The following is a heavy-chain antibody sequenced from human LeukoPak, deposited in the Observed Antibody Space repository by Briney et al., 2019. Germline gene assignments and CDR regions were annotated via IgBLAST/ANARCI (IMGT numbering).Heavy chain of an antibody. J-gene: IGHJ6*02. D-gene: IGHD4-17*01. CDR2: ISGSGGST. V-gene: IGHV3-23*01. Sequence: GGSLRLSCAASGFTFSSYAMSWVRQAPGKGLEWVSAISGSGGSTYYADSVKGRFTISRDNSKNTLYLQMNSLRAEDTAVYYCAKSTTYGDYDYYYGMDVWGQGTTVTVSS. CDR3: AKSTTYGDYDYYYGMDV. CDR1: GFTFSSYA.